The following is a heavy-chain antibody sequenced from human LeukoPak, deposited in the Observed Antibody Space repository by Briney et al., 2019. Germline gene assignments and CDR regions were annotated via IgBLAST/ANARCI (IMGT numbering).Heavy chain of an antibody. CDR1: GGSISTYY. CDR3: ARHYGP. V-gene: IGHV4-59*08. D-gene: IGHD3-10*01. Sequence: SETLSLTCTVSGGSISTYYWSWIRQPPGKGLEWIAYIDYRGSTTYNPSLKSRVTISVDTSKNQFSLKLNSVTATDTAVYYCARHYGPWGQGTLVTVSS. J-gene: IGHJ4*02. CDR2: IDYRGST.